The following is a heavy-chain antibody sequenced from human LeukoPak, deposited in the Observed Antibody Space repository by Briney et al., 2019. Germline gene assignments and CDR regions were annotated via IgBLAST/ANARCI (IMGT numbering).Heavy chain of an antibody. Sequence: GASVKVSCKASGGTFSSYAISWVRQAPGQGLEWMGGIIPIFGTANYAQKFQGRVTITTDESTSTAYMELSSLRSEDTAVYYCARVTLDHNWFDPWGQGTLVTVSS. CDR3: ARVTLDHNWFDP. J-gene: IGHJ5*02. V-gene: IGHV1-69*05. CDR1: GGTFSSYA. D-gene: IGHD2-21*02. CDR2: IIPIFGTA.